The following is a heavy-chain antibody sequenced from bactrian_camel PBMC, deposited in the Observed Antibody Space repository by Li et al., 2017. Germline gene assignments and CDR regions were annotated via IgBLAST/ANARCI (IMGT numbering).Heavy chain of an antibody. Sequence: HVQLVESGGGSVQPGGSLRLSCTASGLTFDDHDMGWYRQAPECELVSTISRDSSTYYADSVKGRFTVSKDTDKEMVYLQMTDLKVEDTATYFCEADGGGAIADRTCWRYRQGQGTQVTVS. J-gene: IGHJ4*01. V-gene: IGHV3S53*01. CDR2: ISRDSST. CDR1: GLTFDDHD. D-gene: IGHD1*01.